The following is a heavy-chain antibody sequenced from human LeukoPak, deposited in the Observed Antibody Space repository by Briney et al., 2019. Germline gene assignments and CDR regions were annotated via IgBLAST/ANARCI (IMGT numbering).Heavy chain of an antibody. Sequence: GGSLRLSCVASGFTFSAYNMNWVRQAPGQGLEWVSYISSSSTTIYYADSVKGRFTISRDSAKNSLYLQMNSLRAEDTAVYYCARVRSSGWYYFDYWGQGTLVTVSS. V-gene: IGHV3-48*01. J-gene: IGHJ4*02. CDR2: ISSSSTTI. CDR3: ARVRSSGWYYFDY. D-gene: IGHD6-19*01. CDR1: GFTFSAYN.